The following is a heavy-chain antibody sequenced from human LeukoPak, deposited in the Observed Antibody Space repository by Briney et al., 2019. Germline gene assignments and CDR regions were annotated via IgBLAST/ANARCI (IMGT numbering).Heavy chain of an antibody. V-gene: IGHV3-53*01. CDR3: AKGLTGGCYSGDDY. CDR2: IYSGGST. Sequence: GGSLRLSCAASGFTVSTNYMSWVRQAPGKGLEWVSVIYSGGSTYYADSVKGRFTISRDNSKNTLYLQMNSLRAEDTAVYYCAKGLTGGCYSGDDYWGQGTLVTVSS. J-gene: IGHJ4*02. D-gene: IGHD2-15*01. CDR1: GFTVSTNY.